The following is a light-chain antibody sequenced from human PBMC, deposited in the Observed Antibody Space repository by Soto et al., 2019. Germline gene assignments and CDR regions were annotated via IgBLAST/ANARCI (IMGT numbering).Light chain of an antibody. CDR1: SSDVGFYNY. CDR3: CSYAGSYTWV. J-gene: IGLJ3*02. Sequence: QAVVTQPRSVSGSPGQSVTISCTGTSSDVGFYNYVSWYQHHPGKAPKLMISDINKRPSGVPDRFSGSKSGSTASLTISGLQAEDEADYYCCSYAGSYTWVFGGGTKLTVL. CDR2: DIN. V-gene: IGLV2-11*01.